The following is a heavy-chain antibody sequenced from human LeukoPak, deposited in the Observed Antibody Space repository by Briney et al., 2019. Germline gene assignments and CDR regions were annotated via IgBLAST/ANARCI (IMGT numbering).Heavy chain of an antibody. D-gene: IGHD3-9*01. CDR3: ARDFESPGTLRYFDFNAFDI. CDR2: IIPILGIA. Sequence: SVKVSCKASGGTFSSYAISWVRQAPGQGLEWMGRIIPILGIANYAQKFQGRVTITADKSTSTAYMELSSLRSEDTAVYYCARDFESPGTLRYFDFNAFDIRGQGTMVTVSS. V-gene: IGHV1-69*04. CDR1: GGTFSSYA. J-gene: IGHJ3*02.